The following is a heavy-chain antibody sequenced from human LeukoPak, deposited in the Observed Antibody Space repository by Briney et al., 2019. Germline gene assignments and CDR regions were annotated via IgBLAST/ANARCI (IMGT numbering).Heavy chain of an antibody. Sequence: GASVKVSCKASGYTFTGYYMHWVRQAPGQGLEWMGIINPSGGSTSYAQKFQGRVTMTRDTSTGTVYMELSSLRSEDTAVYYCAANNKQLDYWGQGTLVTVSS. V-gene: IGHV1-46*01. CDR1: GYTFTGYY. D-gene: IGHD6-6*01. CDR2: INPSGGST. J-gene: IGHJ4*02. CDR3: AANNKQLDY.